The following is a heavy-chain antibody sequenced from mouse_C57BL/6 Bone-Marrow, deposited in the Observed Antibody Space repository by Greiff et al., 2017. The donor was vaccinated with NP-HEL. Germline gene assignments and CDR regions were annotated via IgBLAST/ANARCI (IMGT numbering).Heavy chain of an antibody. CDR2: IDPEPGGT. J-gene: IGHJ1*03. Sequence: QVQLQQSGAELVRPGASVTLSCKASGYTFTDYEMHWVKQTPVHGLEWIGAIDPEPGGTAYNQKFKGKAILTADKSSSTAYMERRSLTSEDSAVYYCTRDGHLLLRTNWYFDVWGTGTTVTVSS. CDR1: GYTFTDYE. CDR3: TRDGHLLLRTNWYFDV. V-gene: IGHV1-15*01. D-gene: IGHD1-1*01.